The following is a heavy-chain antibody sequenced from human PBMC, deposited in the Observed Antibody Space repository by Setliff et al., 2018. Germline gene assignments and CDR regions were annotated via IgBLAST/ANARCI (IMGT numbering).Heavy chain of an antibody. Sequence: PSETLSLTCTVSGGSMSGYFWTWIRQPAGKGLEWIGRIHPSGATNYNPSLMSRLTMSIDTSNNHFTLKVNSVTAADTAVYYCARQTGTGRGATFDSWGQGTLVTVSS. CDR2: IHPSGAT. CDR3: ARQTGTGRGATFDS. CDR1: GGSMSGYF. D-gene: IGHD3-9*01. V-gene: IGHV4-4*07. J-gene: IGHJ4*02.